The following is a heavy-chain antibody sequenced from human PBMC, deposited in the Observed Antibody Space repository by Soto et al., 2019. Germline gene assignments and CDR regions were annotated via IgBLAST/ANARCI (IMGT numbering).Heavy chain of an antibody. V-gene: IGHV6-1*01. CDR3: ARVGYDLWSGYPNWFDP. Sequence: SQTLSLTGAISGDSVSSNSAAWNWIRQSPSRGLEWLGRTYYRSKWYNDYAVSVKSRITINPDTSKNQFSLQLNSVTPEDTAVYYCARVGYDLWSGYPNWFDPWGQGTLVTVS. CDR1: GDSVSSNSAA. J-gene: IGHJ5*02. D-gene: IGHD3-3*01. CDR2: TYYRSKWYN.